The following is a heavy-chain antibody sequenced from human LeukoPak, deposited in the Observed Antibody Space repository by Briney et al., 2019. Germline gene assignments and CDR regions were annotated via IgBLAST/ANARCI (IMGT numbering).Heavy chain of an antibody. CDR3: ARDFRGNYGSRGMDV. D-gene: IGHD1-26*01. CDR2: IYYSGST. CDR1: GGSISSYY. V-gene: IGHV4-59*01. Sequence: SETLSLTCTVSGGSISSYYWSWIRQPPGKGLEWIGYIYYSGSTNYNPSLKSRVTMSIDTSKNQFSLKLSSVTAADTAVYYCARDFRGNYGSRGMDVWGQGTTVTVSS. J-gene: IGHJ6*02.